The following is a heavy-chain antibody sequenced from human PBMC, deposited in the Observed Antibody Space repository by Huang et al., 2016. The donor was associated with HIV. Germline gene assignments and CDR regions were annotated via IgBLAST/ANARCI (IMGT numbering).Heavy chain of an antibody. D-gene: IGHD1-26*01. CDR1: GFSFSTYG. CDR2: ISYDGSNK. J-gene: IGHJ4*02. V-gene: IGHV3-30*18. Sequence: VQLVESGGGVVQPGRSLRLACAAYGFSFSTYGLHWVRQAPGKVLEWVAVISYDGSNKYYAHSVKGRFTISRDTSENKVYLQMNSLRHEDTAVYYCAKDGADEEWDIDYWGQGTLVTVSS. CDR3: AKDGADEEWDIDY.